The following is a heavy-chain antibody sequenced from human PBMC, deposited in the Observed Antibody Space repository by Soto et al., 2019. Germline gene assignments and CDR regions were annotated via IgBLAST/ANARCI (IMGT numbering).Heavy chain of an antibody. CDR1: GGTFSSYA. J-gene: IGHJ6*02. CDR2: IIPIFGTA. D-gene: IGHD5-18*01. Sequence: ASVKVSCKASGGTFSSYAISWVRQAPGQGLEWKGGIIPIFGTANYAQKFQGRVTITADESTSTAYMELSSLRSEDTAVYYCARGPGGYSYGYYNQTFGYYYYYGMDVWGQGTTVTVSS. V-gene: IGHV1-69*13. CDR3: ARGPGGYSYGYYNQTFGYYYYYGMDV.